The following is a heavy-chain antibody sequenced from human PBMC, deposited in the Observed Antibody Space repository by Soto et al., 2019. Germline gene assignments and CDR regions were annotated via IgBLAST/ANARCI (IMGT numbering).Heavy chain of an antibody. D-gene: IGHD6-19*01. CDR2: IDYTGGTT. Sequence: GGSLRLSCAASGFTFSILAMGWVRQAPGKGLEWVSVIDYTGGTTYYTDSVKGRFIISRDNSKKMLYLQMNSLRAEDTAVYYCAKDASRTSGWYYFDYWGQGAMVTVSS. CDR3: AKDASRTSGWYYFDY. J-gene: IGHJ4*02. CDR1: GFTFSILA. V-gene: IGHV3-23*01.